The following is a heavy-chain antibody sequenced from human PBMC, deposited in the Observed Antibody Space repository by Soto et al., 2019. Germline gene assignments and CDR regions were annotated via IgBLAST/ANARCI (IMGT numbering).Heavy chain of an antibody. CDR1: GYTFTGYY. Sequence: QVQLVQSGAEVKKPGASVKVSCKASGYTFTGYYMHWVRQAPGQGLEWMGWINPNSGGTNYVQRFQGWITMTRDTSISPAYMELSRLRSDDTAMYYCARGPPSFTVFGEMLYGMDVWGQGTTVTVSS. CDR2: INPNSGGT. J-gene: IGHJ6*02. CDR3: ARGPPSFTVFGEMLYGMDV. V-gene: IGHV1-2*04. D-gene: IGHD3-3*01.